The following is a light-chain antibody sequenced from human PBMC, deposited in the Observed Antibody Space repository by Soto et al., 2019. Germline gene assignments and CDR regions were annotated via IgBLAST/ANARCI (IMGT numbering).Light chain of an antibody. CDR3: QEYNSYSGT. CDR1: QGIDRW. V-gene: IGKV1-5*01. CDR2: DAS. Sequence: DIQMTQSPSSLSASVGDRVTITCRASQGIDRWLAWYQQKPGKAPKLLIYDASRLESGVPSRFGGSGSGTEFTLSISSLQPDDFAIYYCQEYNSYSGTFGPGTKVDIK. J-gene: IGKJ1*01.